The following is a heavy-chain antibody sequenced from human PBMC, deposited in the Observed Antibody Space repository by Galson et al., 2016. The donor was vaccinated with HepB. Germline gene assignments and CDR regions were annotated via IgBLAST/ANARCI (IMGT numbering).Heavy chain of an antibody. V-gene: IGHV3-23*01. CDR2: INYRGEKT. CDR3: VKDPNWQSGY. D-gene: IGHD2-8*01. CDR1: GFSFSDHD. J-gene: IGHJ4*02. Sequence: SLRLSCVASGFSFSDHDMNWVRQTPGKGLEWVSNINYRGEKTFYDASVKGRFTISRDNSNNTLYLQMNNLRAEDTAVYYCVKDPNWQSGYWGQGSLVTVSS.